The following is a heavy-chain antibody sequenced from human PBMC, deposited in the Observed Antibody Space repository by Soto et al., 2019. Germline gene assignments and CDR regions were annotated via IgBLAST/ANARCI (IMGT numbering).Heavy chain of an antibody. CDR1: GFNFRDPY. J-gene: IGHJ4*02. D-gene: IGHD2-21*01. CDR2: MSGDGRDV. Sequence: QVQLVESGGGLVEPGGSLRLSCAASGFNFRDPYMNWIRQAPEKGLEWVSYMSGDGRDVNYADSVRGRFTMSRDNAQNLLFLQMTNLRADDTAVYYCARTARLLDSWRQGTLVTVSS. CDR3: ARTARLLDS. V-gene: IGHV3-11*01.